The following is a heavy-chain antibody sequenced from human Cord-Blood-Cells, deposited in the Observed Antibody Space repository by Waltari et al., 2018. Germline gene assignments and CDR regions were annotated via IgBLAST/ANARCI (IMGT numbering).Heavy chain of an antibody. J-gene: IGHJ3*02. CDR1: RGTLSSYA. V-gene: IGHV1-69*12. D-gene: IGHD7-27*01. CDR2: IIPIFGTA. CDR3: ARGAHTWGAFDI. Sequence: QVQLVQSGAEVKQPGSSVKVSCQASRGTLSSYAISWVRQAPGQGLEWMGGIIPIFGTANYAQKFQGRVTITADESTSTAYMELSSLRSEDTAVYYCARGAHTWGAFDIWGQGTMVTVSS.